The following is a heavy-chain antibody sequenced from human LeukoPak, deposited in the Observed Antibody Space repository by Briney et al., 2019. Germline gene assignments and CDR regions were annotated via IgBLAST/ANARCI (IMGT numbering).Heavy chain of an antibody. V-gene: IGHV4-38-2*02. CDR1: GYSISSGYY. D-gene: IGHD3-22*01. CDR2: VFHSGIT. J-gene: IGHJ4*02. CDR3: ARGGRWYYYDSSGYYYFNY. Sequence: SETLSLTCSVSGYSISSGYYWGWIRQPPGKGLEWIGSVFHSGITYYKPSLKSRVTILVDTSKNQFSLKLTSVTAADTAVYYCARGGRWYYYDSSGYYYFNYWGQGTLVTVSS.